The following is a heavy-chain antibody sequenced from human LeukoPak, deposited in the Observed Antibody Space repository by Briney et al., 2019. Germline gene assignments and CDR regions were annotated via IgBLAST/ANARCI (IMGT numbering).Heavy chain of an antibody. CDR3: ARSSLRFLEWLIDN. CDR2: INPNSGGT. D-gene: IGHD3-3*01. CDR1: GYTFTGYY. J-gene: IGHJ4*02. V-gene: IGHV1-2*02. Sequence: ASVKVSCKASGYTFTGYYMHWVRQAPGQGLEWMGWINPNSGGTNYAQKFQGRVTMTRDTSISTAYMELSRLRSDDTAVYYCARSSLRFLEWLIDNWGQGTLVTVSS.